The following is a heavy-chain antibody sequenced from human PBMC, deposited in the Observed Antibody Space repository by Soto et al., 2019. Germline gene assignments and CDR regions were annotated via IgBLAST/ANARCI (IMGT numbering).Heavy chain of an antibody. CDR3: ARRRILRYFDWLPFDY. CDR1: GGSFSGYY. V-gene: IGHV4-34*01. D-gene: IGHD3-9*01. J-gene: IGHJ4*02. CDR2: INHSGST. Sequence: SETLSLTCAVYGGSFSGYYWSWIRQPPGKGLEWIGEINHSGSTNYNPSLKSRVTISVDTSKNQFSLKLSSVTAADTAVYYCARRRILRYFDWLPFDYWGQRTLVTVSS.